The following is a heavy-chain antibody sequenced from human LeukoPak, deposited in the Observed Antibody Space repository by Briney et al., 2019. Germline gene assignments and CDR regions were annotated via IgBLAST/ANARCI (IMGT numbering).Heavy chain of an antibody. CDR2: IEGDGGWK. J-gene: IGHJ4*02. D-gene: IGHD6-19*01. Sequence: GGSLRLSCAASGFTFNSYWMSWVLQAPGKGLEWVAHIEGDGGWKYYVDSVKGRFTISRDNAKNSLYLQMNSLRPEDTALYYCAKDSRGSSGWDYWGQGTLVTVSS. CDR3: AKDSRGSSGWDY. V-gene: IGHV3-7*03. CDR1: GFTFNSYW.